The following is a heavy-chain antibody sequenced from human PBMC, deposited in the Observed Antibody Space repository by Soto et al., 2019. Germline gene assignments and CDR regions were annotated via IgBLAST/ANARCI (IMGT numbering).Heavy chain of an antibody. J-gene: IGHJ4*02. Sequence: GGSLRLSCAASGFTFSSYWMSWVRQAPGRGLEWVANIKQDGSEKYYVDSVKGRFTISRDNAKNSLYLQMNSLRAEDTAVYYCARVSSSDYDFWSGYSFVYFDYWGQGTLVTVSS. CDR3: ARVSSSDYDFWSGYSFVYFDY. V-gene: IGHV3-7*01. CDR2: IKQDGSEK. CDR1: GFTFSSYW. D-gene: IGHD3-3*01.